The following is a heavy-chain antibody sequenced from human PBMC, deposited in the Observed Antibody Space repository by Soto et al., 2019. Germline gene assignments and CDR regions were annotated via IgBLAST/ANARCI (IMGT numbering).Heavy chain of an antibody. CDR3: GPRGAVADPRGY. V-gene: IGHV4-34*01. J-gene: IGHJ4*01. CDR2: INHSGST. D-gene: IGHD6-19*01. CDR1: GGSFSDFY. Sequence: QVQLQQWGAGLLKPSETLSLTCAVYGGSFSDFYWTWIRQPPGKGLEWIGEINHSGSTNYNPSLKSRVAISVDTSKNQFSLNLTSVTAADTAVYYCGPRGAVADPRGYWGQETWSPSPQ.